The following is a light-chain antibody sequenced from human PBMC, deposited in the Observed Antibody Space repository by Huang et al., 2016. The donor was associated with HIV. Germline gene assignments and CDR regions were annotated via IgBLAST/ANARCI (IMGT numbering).Light chain of an antibody. J-gene: IGKJ1*01. CDR3: HQYYTIPG. V-gene: IGKV4-1*01. CDR1: QNVLSSSNNKNY. Sequence: VSLGERATINCKSSQNVLSSSNNKNYLAWYQLKPGQPPKVVIYWASTRESGVPDRCSGSGSGTDFTLTINNLQPEDVAIYYCHQYYTIPGFGQGTKVEI. CDR2: WAS.